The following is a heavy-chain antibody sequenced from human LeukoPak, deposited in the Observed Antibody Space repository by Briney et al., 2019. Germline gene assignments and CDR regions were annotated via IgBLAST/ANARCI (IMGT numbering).Heavy chain of an antibody. J-gene: IGHJ4*02. V-gene: IGHV3-7*01. Sequence: PGGSLRLSCAASGFTFSSYWMSWVRQAPGKGLEWVANIKQDGSEKYYVDSVKGRFTISRDNAKNSLYLQMNSLRAEDTAVYYCARDPKGGQGVKGDYWGQGTLVTVSS. CDR1: GFTFSSYW. D-gene: IGHD3-10*01. CDR2: IKQDGSEK. CDR3: ARDPKGGQGVKGDY.